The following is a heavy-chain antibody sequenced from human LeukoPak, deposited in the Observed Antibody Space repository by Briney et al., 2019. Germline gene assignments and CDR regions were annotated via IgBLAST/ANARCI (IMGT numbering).Heavy chain of an antibody. CDR2: IKQDGSEK. Sequence: GGSLRLSCAASGFTFSSYWMSWVRQAPGKGLEWVANIKQDGSEKYYVDSVKGRFTISRDNAKNSLYLQMNSLRAEDTAVYYCARDFFYGSGSYGPIAYWGQGTLVTVSS. V-gene: IGHV3-7*01. CDR1: GFTFSSYW. J-gene: IGHJ4*02. D-gene: IGHD3-10*01. CDR3: ARDFFYGSGSYGPIAY.